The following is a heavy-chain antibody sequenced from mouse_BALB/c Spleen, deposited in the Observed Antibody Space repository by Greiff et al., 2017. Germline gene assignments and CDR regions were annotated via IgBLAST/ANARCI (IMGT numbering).Heavy chain of an antibody. V-gene: IGHV1S81*02. J-gene: IGHJ3*01. Sequence: VQLQQPGAELVKPGASVKLSCKASGYTFTSYWMHWVKQRPGQGLEWIGEINPSNGRTNYNEKFKSKATLTVDKSSSTAYMQLSSLTSEDSAVYYCARGDGYYGGAYWGQGTLVTVSA. CDR2: INPSNGRT. CDR1: GYTFTSYW. CDR3: ARGDGYYGGAY. D-gene: IGHD2-3*01.